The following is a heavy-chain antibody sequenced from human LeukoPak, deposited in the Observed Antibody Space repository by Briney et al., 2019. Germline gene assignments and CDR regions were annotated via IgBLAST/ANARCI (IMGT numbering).Heavy chain of an antibody. D-gene: IGHD3-22*01. CDR3: ARFLERDYDRNDY. V-gene: IGHV1-2*02. Sequence: ASVKVSCKASGYTFTGYYVHWVRQAPGQGLEWMGWINPNSGGTNYAQKFQGRVTMTRDTSISTAYMELSRLRSDDTAVYYCARFLERDYDRNDYWGQGTLVTVSS. J-gene: IGHJ4*02. CDR1: GYTFTGYY. CDR2: INPNSGGT.